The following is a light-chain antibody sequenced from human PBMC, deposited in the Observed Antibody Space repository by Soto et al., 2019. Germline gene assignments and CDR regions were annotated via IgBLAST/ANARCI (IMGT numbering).Light chain of an antibody. CDR2: GDS. Sequence: QAVVTQPPSVSGAPGQRVTISCTGSSSNIGAGHDVHWYQQLPGTAPKLLMYGDSNRPSGVPDRFSGSKSGTSASLAITGLQAEDEAYYYCQSYDSSLSGSVFGGGTKLTVL. J-gene: IGLJ3*02. CDR3: QSYDSSLSGSV. V-gene: IGLV1-40*01. CDR1: SSNIGAGHD.